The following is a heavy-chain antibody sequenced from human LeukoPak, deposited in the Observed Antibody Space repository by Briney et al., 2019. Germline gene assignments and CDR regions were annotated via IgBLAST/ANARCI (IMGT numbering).Heavy chain of an antibody. CDR3: ARALWSGYVSGFGYMDV. CDR2: IRYDGSNK. J-gene: IGHJ6*03. V-gene: IGHV3-33*01. D-gene: IGHD3-3*01. CDR1: GFTFSSYS. Sequence: PGGSLRLSCAASGFTFSSYSMNWVRQAPGKGLEWVAVIRYDGSNKYYADSVKGRFTISRDNSKNTLYLQMNSLRAEDTAVYYCARALWSGYVSGFGYMDVWGKGTTVTVSS.